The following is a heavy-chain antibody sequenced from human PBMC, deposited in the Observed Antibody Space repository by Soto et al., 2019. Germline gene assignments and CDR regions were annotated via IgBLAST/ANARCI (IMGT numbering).Heavy chain of an antibody. D-gene: IGHD3-3*01. V-gene: IGHV4-4*07. Sequence: QVQLQESGPGLVKPSETLSLTCTVSGGSISSYYWCWMRQPAGKGLEWIGRIYTSGSSNYNPSLKSRDPMSVDTSKNQSSLKLSSVTAADTAVYYCASLWWDVWSGYHSGMDVWGQGTTVTVS. J-gene: IGHJ6*02. CDR3: ASLWWDVWSGYHSGMDV. CDR1: GGSISSYY. CDR2: IYTSGSS.